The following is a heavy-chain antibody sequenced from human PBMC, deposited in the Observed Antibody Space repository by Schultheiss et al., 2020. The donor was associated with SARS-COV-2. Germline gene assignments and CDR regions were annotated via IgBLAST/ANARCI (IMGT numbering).Heavy chain of an antibody. CDR2: IYYSGST. CDR1: GGSISSGDYY. CDR3: ARDALWGPYSSSSGGVDY. J-gene: IGHJ4*02. D-gene: IGHD6-6*01. Sequence: SETLSLTCTVSGGSISSGDYYWSWIRQPPGKGLEWIGYIYYSGSTYYNPSLKSRVTISVDTSKNQFSLKLSSVTAADTAVYYCARDALWGPYSSSSGGVDYWGQGTLGTVSS. V-gene: IGHV4-30-4*08.